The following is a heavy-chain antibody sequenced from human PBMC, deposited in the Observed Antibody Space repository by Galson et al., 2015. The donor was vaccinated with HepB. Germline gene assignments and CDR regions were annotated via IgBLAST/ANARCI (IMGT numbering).Heavy chain of an antibody. V-gene: IGHV3-30*03. D-gene: IGHD1-26*01. CDR3: ARDPQWELLPGYFDY. Sequence: SLRLSCAASGFTFGSYGMHWVRQAPGKGLEWVAVISYDGSNKYYADSVKGRFTISRDNSKNTLYLQMNSLRAEDTAVYYCARDPQWELLPGYFDYWGQGTLVTVSS. J-gene: IGHJ4*02. CDR1: GFTFGSYG. CDR2: ISYDGSNK.